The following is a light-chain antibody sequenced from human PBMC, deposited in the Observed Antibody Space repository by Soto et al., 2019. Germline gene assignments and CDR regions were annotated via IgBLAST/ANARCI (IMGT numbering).Light chain of an antibody. Sequence: QSALTQPASVSGSPGQSITISCTGTSSDVGGSNFVSWYQHHPGKAPKLIIYDVPRRPSGVSKRFSGSKSVNSASLTISGLQVEDEADYYCNSFRSSITLVVFGGGTKLTVL. CDR3: NSFRSSITLVV. J-gene: IGLJ2*01. CDR2: DVP. CDR1: SSDVGGSNF. V-gene: IGLV2-14*03.